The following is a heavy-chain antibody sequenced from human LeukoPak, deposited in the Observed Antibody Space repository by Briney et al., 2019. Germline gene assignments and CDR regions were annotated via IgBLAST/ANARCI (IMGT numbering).Heavy chain of an antibody. CDR1: GGSVSSGSYY. D-gene: IGHD3-10*01. CDR3: ARYGSGIDAFDI. CDR2: IYYSGSA. Sequence: PSETLSLTCTVSGGSVSSGSYYWSWIRQPPGKGLEWIGHIYYSGSANYNPSLKSRVTISVDTSKNQFSLKLSSVTAADTAVYYCARYGSGIDAFDIWGQGTMVTVSS. J-gene: IGHJ3*02. V-gene: IGHV4-61*01.